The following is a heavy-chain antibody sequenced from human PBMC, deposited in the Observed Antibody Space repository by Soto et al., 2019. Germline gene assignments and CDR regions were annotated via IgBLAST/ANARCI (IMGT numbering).Heavy chain of an antibody. CDR3: VAVKGRGYGVDAFDI. CDR1: GFTFTSSA. CDR2: IVVGSGNT. J-gene: IGHJ3*02. Sequence: QMQLVQSGPEVKKPGTSVKVSCKASGFTFTSSAMQWVRQARGQRLEWIGWIVVGSGNTNYAQKFQERVTITRDMSTSTAYMELSSLRSEDTAVYYCVAVKGRGYGVDAFDIWGQGTMVTVSS. D-gene: IGHD5-12*01. V-gene: IGHV1-58*02.